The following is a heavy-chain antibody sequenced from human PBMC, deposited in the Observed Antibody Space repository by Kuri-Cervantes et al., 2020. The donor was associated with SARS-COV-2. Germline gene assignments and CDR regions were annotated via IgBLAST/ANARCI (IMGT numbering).Heavy chain of an antibody. V-gene: IGHV3-74*01. CDR2: INPDGSYT. CDR3: ATDGDSSGYYLRGVQVDY. CDR1: GFTFSGHW. J-gene: IGHJ4*02. Sequence: GESLKISCAASGFTFSGHWIHWVRQAPGKGLVWVSRINPDGSYTNNADSVKGRFSLSRDNAKNMLFLQMNSLRAEDTAVYYCATDGDSSGYYLRGVQVDYWGQGTLVTVSS. D-gene: IGHD3-22*01.